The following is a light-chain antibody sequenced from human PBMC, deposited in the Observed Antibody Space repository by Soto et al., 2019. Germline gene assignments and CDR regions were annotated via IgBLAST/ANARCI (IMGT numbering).Light chain of an antibody. Sequence: DIQMTHSPSTLSASVGDRVIITCRASQSISRRLAWYQQKPGKAPRLLIYDVSTLESGVPSRFSGSGSGTEFTLTVSSLQPDDFATYYCQQYNDSFPYTFGQGTKVDIK. CDR1: QSISRR. J-gene: IGKJ2*01. CDR3: QQYNDSFPYT. CDR2: DVS. V-gene: IGKV1-5*01.